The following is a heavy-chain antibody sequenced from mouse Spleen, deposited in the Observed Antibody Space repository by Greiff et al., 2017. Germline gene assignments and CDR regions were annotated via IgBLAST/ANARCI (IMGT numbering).Heavy chain of an antibody. D-gene: IGHD2-5*01. CDR1: GFNIKNTY. CDR2: IDPANGNT. CDR3: ARAGLYSNYLFDY. V-gene: IGHV14-3*01. Sequence: VQLKESVAELVRPGASVKLSCTASGFNIKNTYMHWVKQRPEQGLEWIGRIDPANGNTKYAPKFQGKATITADTSSNTAYLQLSSLTSEDTAIYYCARAGLYSNYLFDYWGQGTTLTVSS. J-gene: IGHJ2*01.